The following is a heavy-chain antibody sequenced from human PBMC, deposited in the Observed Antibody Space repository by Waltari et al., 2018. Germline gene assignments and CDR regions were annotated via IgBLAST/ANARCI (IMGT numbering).Heavy chain of an antibody. CDR1: GFTFSSYS. CDR3: ARVGTLNYYMDV. V-gene: IGHV3-21*01. Sequence: EVQLVESGGGLVKPGGSLRLSCAASGFTFSSYSMNWVRQAPGKGLEWVSSISSSSSYIYYADSVKGRFTISRDNAKNSLYLQMNSLRAEDTAVYYCARVGTLNYYMDVWGKGTTVTISS. D-gene: IGHD1-7*01. CDR2: ISSSSSYI. J-gene: IGHJ6*03.